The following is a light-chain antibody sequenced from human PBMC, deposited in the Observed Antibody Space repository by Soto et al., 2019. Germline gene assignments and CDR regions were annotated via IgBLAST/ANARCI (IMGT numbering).Light chain of an antibody. V-gene: IGLV1-40*01. J-gene: IGLJ2*01. CDR3: QSYDSSLRGSV. CDR2: GNN. Sequence: HSVLTQPPSVSGAPGQRVIISCTGSSSNIGAGFDVYWHQQLPGTAPKLLINGNNNRPSGVPDRFSGSKSGTSASLAISGLQAEDEADYYCQSYDSSLRGSVFGGGTQLTVL. CDR1: SSNIGAGFD.